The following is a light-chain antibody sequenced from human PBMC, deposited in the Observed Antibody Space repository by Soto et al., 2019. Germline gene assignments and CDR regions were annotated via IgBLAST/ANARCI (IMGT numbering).Light chain of an antibody. CDR3: QQRSNWPWT. Sequence: EILLTQSPDTLSSSPGERATLSCRASQSVTTYLAWYQQKPGQAPRLLIYDVSNRATGIPARFSGSGSGTDFTLTISRLEPEDVAIYYCQQRSNWPWTFGQGTKVEIK. CDR2: DVS. V-gene: IGKV3-11*01. J-gene: IGKJ1*01. CDR1: QSVTTY.